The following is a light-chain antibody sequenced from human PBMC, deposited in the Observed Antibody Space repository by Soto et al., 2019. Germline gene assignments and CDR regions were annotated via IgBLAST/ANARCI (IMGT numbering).Light chain of an antibody. J-gene: IGKJ1*01. CDR3: QQRSNWRT. CDR1: QSVSSY. CDR2: DAS. V-gene: IGKV3-11*01. Sequence: EIVLTQSPATLSLSPGERATLSCRASQSVSSYLAWYQQKPGQAPMLLIYDASNRATGIPARFSGSGSGTDSTLTISRLEPEVLAVYYCQQRSNWRTFGQGTKVEIK.